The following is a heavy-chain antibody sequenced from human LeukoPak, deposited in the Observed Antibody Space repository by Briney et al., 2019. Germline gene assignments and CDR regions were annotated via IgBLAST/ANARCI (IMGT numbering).Heavy chain of an antibody. CDR1: GYSISSGYV. CDR3: ARERSKQWLVQGGAFDY. V-gene: IGHV4-38-2*02. J-gene: IGHJ4*02. Sequence: SETLSLTCAVSGYSISSGYVWGWIRQPPGKGLEWIGSIYHSGSTYYNPSLKSRVTISVDTSKNQFSLKLSSVTAADTAVYYCARERSKQWLVQGGAFDYWGQGTLVTVSS. D-gene: IGHD6-19*01. CDR2: IYHSGST.